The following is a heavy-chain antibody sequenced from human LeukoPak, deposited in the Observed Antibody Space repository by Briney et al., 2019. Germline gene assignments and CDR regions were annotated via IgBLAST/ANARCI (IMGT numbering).Heavy chain of an antibody. CDR2: MNPNSANA. J-gene: IGHJ4*02. CDR3: ARYTRVGATGY. CDR1: GYTFTSYD. V-gene: IGHV1-8*02. Sequence: ASVKVSCKASGYTFTSYDINWVRQATGQGLEWMGWMNPNSANAGYAQTFQGRVTMTTDTSTSTAYMELRSLRSDDTAVYYCARYTRVGATGYWGQGTLVTVSS. D-gene: IGHD1-26*01.